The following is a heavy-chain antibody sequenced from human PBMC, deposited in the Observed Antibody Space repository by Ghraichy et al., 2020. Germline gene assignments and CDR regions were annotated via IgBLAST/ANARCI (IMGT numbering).Heavy chain of an antibody. J-gene: IGHJ5*01. CDR3: ARLLGGISDS. Sequence: GSLRLSCVASGFIFSDETMNWVRQAPGKGLEWVSSMTGRTGRAYYADSVEGRFTISRDNAKNSLFLQMDSLRADDMAIYYCARLLGGISDSWGHGTLVTVSS. CDR2: MTGRTGRA. CDR1: GFIFSDET. D-gene: IGHD3-16*01. V-gene: IGHV3-21*01.